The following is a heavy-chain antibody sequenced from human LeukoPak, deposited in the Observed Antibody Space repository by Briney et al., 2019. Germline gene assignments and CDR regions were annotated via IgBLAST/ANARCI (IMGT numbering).Heavy chain of an antibody. Sequence: GGSLRLSCAASGFTFRDYALNWVRQAPGRGLEWISSITGSSYHKYYAESLRGRVTISRDNAKNSLYLQMNSLRAEDTAVYYCARAFWPYSSSHFDYWGQGTLVTVSS. CDR2: ITGSSYHK. J-gene: IGHJ4*02. CDR1: GFTFRDYA. V-gene: IGHV3-21*01. CDR3: ARAFWPYSSSHFDY. D-gene: IGHD6-6*01.